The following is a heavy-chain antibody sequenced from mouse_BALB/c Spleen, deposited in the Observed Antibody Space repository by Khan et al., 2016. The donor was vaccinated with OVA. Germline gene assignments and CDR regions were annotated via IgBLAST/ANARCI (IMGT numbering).Heavy chain of an antibody. CDR2: IWGDGST. CDR1: GISLTSYG. J-gene: IGHJ1*01. Sequence: VQLQESGPGLVAPSQSLSITCTVSGISLTSYGVTWVRQPPGKGLEWLGVIWGDGSTNYHSTLRSRLSISKDKSRSQVFLTLNSLQTDDTATYYCAEFFYGGISDWYFDVWGAGTTVTVSS. V-gene: IGHV2-3*01. D-gene: IGHD1-1*01. CDR3: AEFFYGGISDWYFDV.